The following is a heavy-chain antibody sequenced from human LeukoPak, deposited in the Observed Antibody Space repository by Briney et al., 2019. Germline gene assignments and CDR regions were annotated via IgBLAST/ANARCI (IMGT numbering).Heavy chain of an antibody. V-gene: IGHV4-34*01. CDR1: GGSFSGYY. CDR2: INHSGST. J-gene: IGHJ4*02. D-gene: IGHD3-3*01. CDR3: ARGRPYYDFWSGYYTPYYFDY. Sequence: SETLSLTCAVYGGSFSGYYWSWNRQPPGKGLEWIGEINHSGSTNYNPSLKSRVTISVDTSKNQFSLKLSSVTAADTAVYYCARGRPYYDFWSGYYTPYYFDYWGQGTLVTVSS.